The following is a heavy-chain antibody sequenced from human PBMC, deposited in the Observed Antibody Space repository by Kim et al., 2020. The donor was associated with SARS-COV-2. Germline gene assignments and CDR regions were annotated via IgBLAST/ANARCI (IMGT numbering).Heavy chain of an antibody. J-gene: IGHJ4*02. CDR1: GYTFTSYG. Sequence: ASVKVSCKASGYTFTSYGISWVRQAPGRGLEWMGWISAYNGNTNYAQKLQGRVTMTTDTSTSTAYMELRSLRSDDTAVYYCARFGYYYGSGQEFDYWGQGTLVTVSS. V-gene: IGHV1-18*04. D-gene: IGHD3-10*01. CDR3: ARFGYYYGSGQEFDY. CDR2: ISAYNGNT.